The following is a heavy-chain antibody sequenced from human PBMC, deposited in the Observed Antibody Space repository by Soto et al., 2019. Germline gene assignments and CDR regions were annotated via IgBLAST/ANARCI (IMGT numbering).Heavy chain of an antibody. Sequence: QVQLVESGGGVVQPGRSLRLSCAASGFTFSSYAIYWVRQAPGKGLEWVALISYDGSNKYYADSVKGRFTISRDNSMNTLYLQMNSLRAEDTAVYYCARSPSAVVTPYYFDYWGQGTLVSVSS. D-gene: IGHD2-21*02. CDR1: GFTFSSYA. J-gene: IGHJ4*02. V-gene: IGHV3-30*04. CDR3: ARSPSAVVTPYYFDY. CDR2: ISYDGSNK.